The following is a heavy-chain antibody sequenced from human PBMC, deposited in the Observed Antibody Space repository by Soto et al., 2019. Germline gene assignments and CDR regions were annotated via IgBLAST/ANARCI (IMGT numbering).Heavy chain of an antibody. V-gene: IGHV4-34*01. CDR1: GGSY. J-gene: IGHJ4*02. Sequence: SETLSLTCGVYGGSYWSWIRQPPGKGLEWIGEINQSGSTNYNRSLKSRVTLSVDTSKNQFSLKLTSVTAADTAVYYCASRQRWLQPFHYWGQGTLVTVSS. CDR3: ASRQRWLQPFHY. D-gene: IGHD5-18*01. CDR2: INQSGST.